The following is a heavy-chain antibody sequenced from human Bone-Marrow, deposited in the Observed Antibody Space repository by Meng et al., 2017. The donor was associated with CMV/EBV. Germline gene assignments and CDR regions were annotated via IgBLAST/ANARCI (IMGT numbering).Heavy chain of an antibody. Sequence: SETLSLICTVSGGSVSSGSYYWSWIRQPPGKGLEWIGYIYYSGSTNYNPSLKSRVTISVDTSKNQFSLKLSSVTAADTAVYYCARDRLYCSSTSCPKINYYYGMDVWGQGTTVTVSS. CDR2: IYYSGST. CDR3: ARDRLYCSSTSCPKINYYYGMDV. D-gene: IGHD2-2*01. CDR1: GGSVSSGSYY. V-gene: IGHV4-61*01. J-gene: IGHJ6*02.